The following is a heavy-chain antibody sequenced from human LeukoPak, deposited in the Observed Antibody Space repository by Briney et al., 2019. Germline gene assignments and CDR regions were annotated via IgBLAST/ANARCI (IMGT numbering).Heavy chain of an antibody. D-gene: IGHD3-10*01. CDR3: ARSVELVRGYFDY. V-gene: IGHV3-9*01. CDR2: ISWNSDSV. J-gene: IGHJ4*02. CDR1: GFTFDDYA. Sequence: GGSLRLSCAASGFTFDDYAMQWVRQAPGKGLEWASNISWNSDSVGYADSVKGRFTISRDNARNSLYLQMNSLRAEDTALYYCARSVELVRGYFDYWGQGALVTVSS.